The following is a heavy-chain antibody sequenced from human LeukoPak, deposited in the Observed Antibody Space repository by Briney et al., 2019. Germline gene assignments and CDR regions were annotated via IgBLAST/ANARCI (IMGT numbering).Heavy chain of an antibody. CDR2: INAGNGNT. J-gene: IGHJ4*02. Sequence: RASVKVSCKASGYTFTSHAMHWVRQAPGQRLEWMGWINAGNGNTKYSQKFQGRVTITRDTSASTAYMELSSLRSEDTAVYYCARVSTDILTGYLTFDYWGQGTLVTVSS. CDR1: GYTFTSHA. CDR3: ARVSTDILTGYLTFDY. V-gene: IGHV1-3*01. D-gene: IGHD3-9*01.